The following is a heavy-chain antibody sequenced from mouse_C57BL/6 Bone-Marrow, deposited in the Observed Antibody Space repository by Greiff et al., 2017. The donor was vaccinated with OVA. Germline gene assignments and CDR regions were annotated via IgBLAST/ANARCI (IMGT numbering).Heavy chain of an antibody. V-gene: IGHV1-55*01. D-gene: IGHD2-5*01. J-gene: IGHJ4*01. CDR1: GYTFTSYW. CDR2: IYPGSGST. Sequence: QVQLQQPGAELVKPGASVKMSCKASGYTFTSYWITWVKQRPGQGLEWIGDIYPGSGSTTYNEKFKSKATLTVDTSSSTAYMQLSSLTSEDSAVYYCARYYSNYVAMDYWGQGTSVTVSS. CDR3: ARYYSNYVAMDY.